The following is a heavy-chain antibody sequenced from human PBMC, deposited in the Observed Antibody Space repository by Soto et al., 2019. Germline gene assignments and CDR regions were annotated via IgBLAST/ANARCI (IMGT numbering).Heavy chain of an antibody. CDR2: INYRGTT. CDR3: ARDAPGVAPY. Sequence: QVQLQESGPGLVKPSQTLSLTCTVSGGSIINGDTYLNWIRQHPEKGLEWMGYINYRGTTNYNPPLKSRILISIDTSKNQFSLRLTSVTAADTAVYYCARDAPGVAPYWGQGTLVTVSS. D-gene: IGHD2-15*01. V-gene: IGHV4-31*03. CDR1: GGSIINGDTY. J-gene: IGHJ4*02.